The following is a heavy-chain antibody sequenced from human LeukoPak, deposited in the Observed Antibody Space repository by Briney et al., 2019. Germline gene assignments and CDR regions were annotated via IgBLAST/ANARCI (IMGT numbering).Heavy chain of an antibody. CDR2: VYQGGNT. D-gene: IGHD1-26*01. CDR3: ARSYSGSFLY. J-gene: IGHJ1*01. V-gene: IGHV4-38-2*02. CDR1: GYSISNGYY. Sequence: SETLSLTCTVSGYSISNGYYWGWIRQPPGKGLEFIGSVYQGGNTYYEASLKSRVTISLDTSKNQFSLRLSSVTAADTAVYYCARSYSGSFLYWGQGSLVTVSS.